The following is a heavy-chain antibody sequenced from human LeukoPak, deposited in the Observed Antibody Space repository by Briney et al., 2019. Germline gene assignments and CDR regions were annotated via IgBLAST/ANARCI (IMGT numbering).Heavy chain of an antibody. V-gene: IGHV3-9*01. CDR3: AKDLDYYDSSGYPDY. CDR2: ISWNSGSI. D-gene: IGHD3-22*01. J-gene: IGHJ4*02. Sequence: PGRSLRLSCAASGFTFDDYAMRWVRQAPGKGLEWVSGISWNSGSIGYADSVKGRFTISRDNAKNSLYLQMNSLRAEDTALYYCAKDLDYYDSSGYPDYWGQGTLVTVSS. CDR1: GFTFDDYA.